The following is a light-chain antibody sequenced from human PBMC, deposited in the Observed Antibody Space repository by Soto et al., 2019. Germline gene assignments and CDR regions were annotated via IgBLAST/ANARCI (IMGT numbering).Light chain of an antibody. Sequence: DIVMTQSPDSLAVSLGERATINCKSSQSVLYSSNNKNYLAWYQQKPGQPPKLLIYWASTRESGVPDRFSGSGSGPDFTLTSNNLKAEDVADYYCQQYYSTPPSFGQGTKVEIK. V-gene: IGKV4-1*01. J-gene: IGKJ1*01. CDR1: QSVLYSSNNKNY. CDR3: QQYYSTPPS. CDR2: WAS.